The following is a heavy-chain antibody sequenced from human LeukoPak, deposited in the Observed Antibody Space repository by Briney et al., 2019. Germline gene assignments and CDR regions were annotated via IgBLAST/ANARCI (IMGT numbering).Heavy chain of an antibody. CDR2: ILTSGTT. V-gene: IGHV4-4*09. Sequence: SETLSLTCTVSGGSISSYHWSWVRQPPGKGLEWIGYILTSGTTNYNPSLKSRLTISGDTSKNQFTLRLSSVTAADTAVYFCARLRVSGSYLYYFDYWGQGALVTVSS. D-gene: IGHD1-26*01. J-gene: IGHJ4*02. CDR3: ARLRVSGSYLYYFDY. CDR1: GGSISSYH.